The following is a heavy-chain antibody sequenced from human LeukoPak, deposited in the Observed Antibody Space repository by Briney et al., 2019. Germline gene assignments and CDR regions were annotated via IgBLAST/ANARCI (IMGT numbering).Heavy chain of an antibody. CDR2: INHSGST. V-gene: IGHV4-34*01. J-gene: IGHJ4*02. D-gene: IGHD6-6*01. CDR3: ARGSMAARYDY. CDR1: GGSFSGYY. Sequence: SETLSLTCAVYGGSFSGYYWSWMRQPPGKGLEWMGEINHSGSTTYNPSLKSRVTISVDTSKNQFSLKLSSVTAADTAVYYCARGSMAARYDYWGQGTLVTVSS.